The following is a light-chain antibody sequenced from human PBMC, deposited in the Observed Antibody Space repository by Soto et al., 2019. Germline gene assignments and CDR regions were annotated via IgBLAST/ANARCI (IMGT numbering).Light chain of an antibody. CDR2: DAS. V-gene: IGKV3-15*01. Sequence: EVVMTQSPATLSVSPGERATLSCRASESVSRNLAWYQQKPGQAPRLLIYDASTRATGNPDRFSGGGSGTEFTLTISSLQSEDFVVYYCQQYNSWPPITFGQGTRLEIK. CDR1: ESVSRN. CDR3: QQYNSWPPIT. J-gene: IGKJ5*01.